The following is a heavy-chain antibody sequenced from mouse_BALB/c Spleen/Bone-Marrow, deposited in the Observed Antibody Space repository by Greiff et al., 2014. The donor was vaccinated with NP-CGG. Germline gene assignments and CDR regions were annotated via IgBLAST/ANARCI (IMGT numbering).Heavy chain of an antibody. CDR3: ARGELTGTYWYFDV. CDR2: ISIYYDNT. J-gene: IGHJ1*01. CDR1: GYTFTDYA. Sequence: VQLVESGPELVRPGESVKISCKDSGYTFTDYAMHWVKQSHAKSLEWIGVISIYYDNTNYNQKFKGKATMTVDKSSSTAYMELARLTSEDSAIYYCARGELTGTYWYFDVWGAGTTVTVSS. V-gene: IGHV1-67*01. D-gene: IGHD4-1*01.